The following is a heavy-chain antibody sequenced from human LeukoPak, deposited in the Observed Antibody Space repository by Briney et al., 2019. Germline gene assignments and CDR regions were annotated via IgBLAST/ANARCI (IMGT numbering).Heavy chain of an antibody. D-gene: IGHD6-13*01. CDR2: ISYDGSNK. Sequence: GGSLRLSCAASGFTFSSYAMHWVRQAPGKGLEWVAVISYDGSNKYYADSVKGRFTISRGNSKNTLYLQMNSLRAEDTAVYYCAKPASGSSWSHYFDYWGQGTLVTVSS. J-gene: IGHJ4*02. V-gene: IGHV3-30-3*02. CDR3: AKPASGSSWSHYFDY. CDR1: GFTFSSYA.